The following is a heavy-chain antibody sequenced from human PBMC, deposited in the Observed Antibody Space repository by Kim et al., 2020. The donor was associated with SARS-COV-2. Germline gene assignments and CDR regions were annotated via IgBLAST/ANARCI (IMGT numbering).Heavy chain of an antibody. V-gene: IGHV4-38-2*02. CDR2: IHHGGDT. J-gene: IGHJ2*01. CDR3: ARVPSSGLSGYFDL. D-gene: IGHD3-10*01. Sequence: SETLSLTCSVSGYSISNGFWWGWLRQPPGKRLEWIGTIHHGGDTYYNPSLTSRVTISVDTSKNHFSLTFNSVTAADTALYYCARVPSSGLSGYFDLWGRGTLVSVSS. CDR1: GYSISNGFW.